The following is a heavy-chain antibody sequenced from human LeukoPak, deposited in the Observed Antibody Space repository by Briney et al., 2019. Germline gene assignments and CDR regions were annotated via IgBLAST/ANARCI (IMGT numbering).Heavy chain of an antibody. Sequence: GGSLRLSCAASGFTFSSYGMHWVRQAPGKGLEWVAVISYDGSNKYYADSVKGRFTISRDNSKNTLYLQMNSLRAEDTAVYYCAKHTGDWYYYGMDVWGKGTTVTVSS. CDR1: GFTFSSYG. D-gene: IGHD3-16*01. J-gene: IGHJ6*04. V-gene: IGHV3-30*18. CDR3: AKHTGDWYYYGMDV. CDR2: ISYDGSNK.